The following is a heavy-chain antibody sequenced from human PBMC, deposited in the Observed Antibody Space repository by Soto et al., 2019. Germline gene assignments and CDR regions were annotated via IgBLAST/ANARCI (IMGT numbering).Heavy chain of an antibody. CDR2: ISSSSINI. Sequence: EVQLVESGGGLVQPGGSLRLSCAASGFTFSDYSMNWVRQAPGKGLEWVSYISSSSINIYYADSVKGRFTISRDNAKNSLYLQVNSLRDDDTAVYYCARGSPGGYGLDVWGQGTTVTVSS. V-gene: IGHV3-48*02. J-gene: IGHJ6*02. CDR3: ARGSPGGYGLDV. CDR1: GFTFSDYS. D-gene: IGHD3-10*01.